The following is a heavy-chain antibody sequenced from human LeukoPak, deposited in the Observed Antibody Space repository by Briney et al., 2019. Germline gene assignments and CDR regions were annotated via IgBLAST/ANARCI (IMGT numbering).Heavy chain of an antibody. CDR1: GFTFSSYW. CDR2: IKSDGSYT. D-gene: IGHD1-26*01. CDR3: ARDVGGYYAFDI. Sequence: PGGSLRLSCAASGFTFSSYWMHWVRQAPGKGLVWVSRIKSDGSYTNYADSVKGRFTISRDNAKNSLFLQMNSLRAEDTAVYYCARDVGGYYAFDIWGQGTMVTVSS. J-gene: IGHJ3*02. V-gene: IGHV3-74*01.